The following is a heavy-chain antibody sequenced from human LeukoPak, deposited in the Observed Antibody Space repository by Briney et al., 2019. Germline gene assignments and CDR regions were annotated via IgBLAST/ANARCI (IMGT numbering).Heavy chain of an antibody. D-gene: IGHD3-22*01. Sequence: GESLKISCKGSGYSFTSYWIGWVRQMPGKGLEWMGIIYPGDPDTRYSPSFQGQVTISADKSISTAYLQWSSLKASDTAMYYCARPPYYYDSSGYYLEYYFDYWGQGTLVTVSS. J-gene: IGHJ4*02. CDR1: GYSFTSYW. CDR3: ARPPYYYDSSGYYLEYYFDY. V-gene: IGHV5-51*01. CDR2: IYPGDPDT.